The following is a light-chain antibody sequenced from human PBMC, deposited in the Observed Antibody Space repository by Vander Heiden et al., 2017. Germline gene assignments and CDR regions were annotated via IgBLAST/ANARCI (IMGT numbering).Light chain of an antibody. J-gene: IGLJ2*01. V-gene: IGLV1-40*01. CDR1: SANGGEGYD. CDR2: GNS. CDR3: QSYDSSLSGSDVV. Sequence: QSVLTQPPYVSGAPGQRVDIPRTGSSANGGEGYDVHWYQQLPGTTPKLLIYGNSNRPSGVPDRFSGSKSGTSASLAITGLQAEEEADDDCQSYDSSLSGSDVVFGGGTKLTVL.